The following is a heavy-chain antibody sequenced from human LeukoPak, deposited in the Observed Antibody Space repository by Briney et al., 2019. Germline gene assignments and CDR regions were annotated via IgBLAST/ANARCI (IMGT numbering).Heavy chain of an antibody. Sequence: GGSLRLSCAASGFTFSSYAMSWVRQAPGKGLVWVSRINSDGSSTSYADSVKGRFTISRDNAKNTLYLQMNSLRAEDTAVHYCAREYSSSWYLQSWFDPWGQGTLVTVSS. V-gene: IGHV3-74*01. CDR2: INSDGSST. CDR3: AREYSSSWYLQSWFDP. D-gene: IGHD6-13*01. J-gene: IGHJ5*02. CDR1: GFTFSSYA.